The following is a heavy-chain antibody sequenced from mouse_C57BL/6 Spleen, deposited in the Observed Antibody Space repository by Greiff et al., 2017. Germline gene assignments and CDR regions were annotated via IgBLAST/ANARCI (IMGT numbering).Heavy chain of an antibody. CDR3: ARGGSGYDAMDY. J-gene: IGHJ4*01. D-gene: IGHD3-2*02. CDR2: IDPSDSYT. CDR1: GNTFTSYW. V-gene: IGHV1-69*01. Sequence: VQLQQPGAELVMPGASVKLSCKASGNTFTSYWLHWVKQRPGQGLEWIGEIDPSDSYTNSNQKFKGKSTLTVDTSSSTAYLQLSSLTSEDSAVYYCARGGSGYDAMDYWGQGTSVTVSS.